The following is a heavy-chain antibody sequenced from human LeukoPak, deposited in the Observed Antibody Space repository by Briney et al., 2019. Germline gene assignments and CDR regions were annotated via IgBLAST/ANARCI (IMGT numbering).Heavy chain of an antibody. J-gene: IGHJ6*02. D-gene: IGHD2-2*01. Sequence: GGSLRLSCAASGFTFSSYAMHWVRQAPGKGLEWVAVISYDGSNKYYADSVKGRFTISRDNSKNTLYLQMNSLRAEDTAVYYCARSSTLAGYGMDVWGQGTTVTVSS. V-gene: IGHV3-30-3*01. CDR1: GFTFSSYA. CDR2: ISYDGSNK. CDR3: ARSSTLAGYGMDV.